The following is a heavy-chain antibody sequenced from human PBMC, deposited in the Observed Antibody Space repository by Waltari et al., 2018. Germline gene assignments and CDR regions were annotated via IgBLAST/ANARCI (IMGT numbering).Heavy chain of an antibody. V-gene: IGHV4-30-2*01. CDR3: GRGRVRLGDYMDV. J-gene: IGHJ6*03. Sequence: QLEMLESGSGLVMPSETLSVTCDVSGDSITSAGNSWSWIRQPPGKVLEWIGFTYDRGATYYNPSFSGRVTISVDKPKNKFSLNVRAVTAADTAVYDCGRGRVRLGDYMDVWGKGTTVIISS. CDR1: GDSITSAGNS. CDR2: TYDRGAT. D-gene: IGHD3-16*01.